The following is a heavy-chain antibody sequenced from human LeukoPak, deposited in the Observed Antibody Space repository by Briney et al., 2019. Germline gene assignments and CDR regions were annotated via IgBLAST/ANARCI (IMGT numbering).Heavy chain of an antibody. J-gene: IGHJ6*02. D-gene: IGHD3-10*01. Sequence: GGSLRLSCAASGFTFSSYAMSWVRQVPGKGLEWVSAISGSGGSTYYADSVKGRFTISRDNSKNTLYLQMNSLRAEDTAVYYCAKASTPGDYYYYYGMDVWGQGTTVIVSS. CDR3: AKASTPGDYYYYYGMDV. CDR1: GFTFSSYA. V-gene: IGHV3-23*01. CDR2: ISGSGGST.